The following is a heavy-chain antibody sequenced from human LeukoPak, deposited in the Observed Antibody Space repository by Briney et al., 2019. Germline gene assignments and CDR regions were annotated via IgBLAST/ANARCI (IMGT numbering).Heavy chain of an antibody. D-gene: IGHD6-13*01. CDR2: IYYSGST. Sequence: SETLSLTCTVSGGSISSYYWGWIRQPPGKGLEWIGYIYYSGSTNYNPSLKSRVTISVDTSKNQFSLKLSSVTAADTAVYYCARLRNSHSSSWYENSFDYWGQGTLVTVSS. V-gene: IGHV4-59*08. J-gene: IGHJ4*02. CDR1: GGSISSYY. CDR3: ARLRNSHSSSWYENSFDY.